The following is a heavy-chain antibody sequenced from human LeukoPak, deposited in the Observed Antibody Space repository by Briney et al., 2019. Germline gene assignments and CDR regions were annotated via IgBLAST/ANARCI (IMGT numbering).Heavy chain of an antibody. J-gene: IGHJ4*02. CDR3: ARDRAARGSSIPY. V-gene: IGHV3-30-3*01. Sequence: SCKVSGYTLTELSMHWVRQAPGKGLEWVAVISYDGSNKYYADSVKGRFTISRDNSKNTLYLQMNSLRAEDTAVYYCARDRAARGSSIPYWGQGTLVTVSS. D-gene: IGHD6-6*01. CDR2: ISYDGSNK. CDR1: GYTLTELS.